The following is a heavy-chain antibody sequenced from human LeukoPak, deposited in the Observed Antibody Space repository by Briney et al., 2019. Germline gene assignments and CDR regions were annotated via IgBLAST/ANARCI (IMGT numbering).Heavy chain of an antibody. J-gene: IGHJ4*02. CDR3: AAGVITEFDY. D-gene: IGHD3-22*01. V-gene: IGHV1-8*01. CDR1: GYTFTSYD. CDR2: MNPNSGNT. Sequence: GASVRVSCTASGYTFTSYDINWVRQAPGQGLEWMGWMNPNSGNTGYAQKFQGRVTITRNTSISTAYMELSSLRSEDTAVYYCAAGVITEFDYWGQGTLVTVSS.